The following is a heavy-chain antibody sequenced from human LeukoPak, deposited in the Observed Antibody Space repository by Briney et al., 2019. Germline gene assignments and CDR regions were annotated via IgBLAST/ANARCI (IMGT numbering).Heavy chain of an antibody. V-gene: IGHV4-34*01. D-gene: IGHD6-19*01. CDR3: ARISSSGWYFDH. J-gene: IGHJ4*02. CDR2: INHSGST. CDR1: GGSISGYY. Sequence: SETLSLTCAVSGGSISGYYWSWIRQPPGKGLEWIGKINHSGSTNYNPSLKSRVTISVDTSKNQFSLKLSSVTAADTAVYYCARISSSGWYFDHWGQGTLVTVSS.